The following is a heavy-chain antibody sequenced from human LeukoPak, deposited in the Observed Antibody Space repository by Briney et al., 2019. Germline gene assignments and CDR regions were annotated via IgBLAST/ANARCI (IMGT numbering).Heavy chain of an antibody. CDR3: AGNIVVVTANYGMDV. V-gene: IGHV1-69*02. D-gene: IGHD2-21*02. CDR2: IIPILGIA. J-gene: IGHJ6*02. Sequence: SVKVSCKASGYTFTGYYMHWVRQAPGQGLEWMGRIIPILGIANYAQKFQGRVTITADKSTSTAYMELSSPRSEDTAVYYCAGNIVVVTANYGMDVWGQGTTVTVSS. CDR1: GYTFTGYY.